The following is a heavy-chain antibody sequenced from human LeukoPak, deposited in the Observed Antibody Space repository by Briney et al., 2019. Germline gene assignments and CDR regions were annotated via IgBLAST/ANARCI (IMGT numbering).Heavy chain of an antibody. CDR1: GYTFTSYG. Sequence: ASVKVSCKASGYTFTSYGISWVRQAPGQGLEWMGWISAYNGNRNYAQKFQGRVSMTTDTSTSTAYMELRSLRSDDTAVYYCARVKIAAAAYAFDIWGQGTMVTVSS. J-gene: IGHJ3*02. CDR3: ARVKIAAAAYAFDI. D-gene: IGHD6-25*01. CDR2: ISAYNGNR. V-gene: IGHV1-18*01.